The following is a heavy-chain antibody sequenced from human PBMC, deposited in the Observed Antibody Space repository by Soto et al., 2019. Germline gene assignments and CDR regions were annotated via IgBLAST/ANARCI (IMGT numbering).Heavy chain of an antibody. J-gene: IGHJ5*02. CDR2: INHSGST. CDR1: GGSFSGYY. CDR3: ARRGSGSIRLPNWFDP. D-gene: IGHD3-3*01. Sequence: ETLSLTCXVYGGSFSGYYWSWIRQPPGKGLEWIGEINHSGSTNYNPSLKSRVTISVDTSKNQFSLKLSSVTAADTAVYYCARRGSGSIRLPNWFDPWGQGTLVTVSS. V-gene: IGHV4-34*01.